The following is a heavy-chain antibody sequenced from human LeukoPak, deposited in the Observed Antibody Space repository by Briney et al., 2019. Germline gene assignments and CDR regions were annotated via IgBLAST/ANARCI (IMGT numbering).Heavy chain of an antibody. CDR1: GGSISSSYW. Sequence: PSETLSLTCAVSGGSISSSYWWSWVRQPPGKGLEWIGEINHSGSTYYNPSLKSRVTISVDTSKNQFSLKLSSVTAADTAVYYCARDRIQLWLPKWFDPWGQGTLVTVSS. J-gene: IGHJ5*02. CDR2: INHSGST. D-gene: IGHD5-18*01. V-gene: IGHV4-4*02. CDR3: ARDRIQLWLPKWFDP.